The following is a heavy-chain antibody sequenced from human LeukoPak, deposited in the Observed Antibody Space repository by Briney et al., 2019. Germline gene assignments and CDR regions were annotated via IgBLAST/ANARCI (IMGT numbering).Heavy chain of an antibody. CDR3: ARKHRWNGLYFDY. Sequence: SDTLSLTCAVSGYPISSSNWWGWVRQPPGKGLEWIGYIHCSGSTYYNPSLMSRVTMSVDTSKNQFSLKLSSVTAVDTAVYYCARKHRWNGLYFDYWGQGTLVTVSS. CDR1: GYPISSSNW. CDR2: IHCSGST. D-gene: IGHD1-1*01. V-gene: IGHV4-28*01. J-gene: IGHJ4*02.